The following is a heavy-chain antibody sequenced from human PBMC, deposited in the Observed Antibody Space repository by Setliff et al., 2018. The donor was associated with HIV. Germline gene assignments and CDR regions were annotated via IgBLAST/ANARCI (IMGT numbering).Heavy chain of an antibody. CDR1: GFTVSSNY. D-gene: IGHD6-19*01. Sequence: GGSLRLSCAASGFTVSSNYMTWVRQAPGKGLESVSVFYTGGSTDYADSVKGRFTISRDNSRNTLNLQMNSLRVEDTAMYYCARARGGSGWYEGGVFDIWGQGTMVTVSS. CDR2: FYTGGST. V-gene: IGHV3-53*01. CDR3: ARARGGSGWYEGGVFDI. J-gene: IGHJ3*02.